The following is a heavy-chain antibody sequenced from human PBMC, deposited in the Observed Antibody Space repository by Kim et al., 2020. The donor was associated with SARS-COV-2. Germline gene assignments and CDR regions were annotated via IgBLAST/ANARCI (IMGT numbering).Heavy chain of an antibody. CDR3: ARATGPYYYYYGMDV. V-gene: IGHV3-74*01. J-gene: IGHJ6*02. Sequence: DSVKGRFTISRDNAKNTLYRQMNSLRAEDTAVYYCARATGPYYYYYGMDVWGQGTTVTVSS.